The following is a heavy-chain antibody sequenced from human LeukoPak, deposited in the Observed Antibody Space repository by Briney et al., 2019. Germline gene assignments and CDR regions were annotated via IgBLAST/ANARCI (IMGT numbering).Heavy chain of an antibody. V-gene: IGHV1-69*05. J-gene: IGHJ4*02. D-gene: IGHD5-12*01. Sequence: ASVKVSCKASGGTFSSYAISWVRQAPGQGLEWMGRIIPIFGTASYAQKFQGRVTITTDESTSTAYMELSSLRSEDTAVYYCATPREIQRGYSGYDYDYWGQGTLVTVSS. CDR2: IIPIFGTA. CDR1: GGTFSSYA. CDR3: ATPREIQRGYSGYDYDY.